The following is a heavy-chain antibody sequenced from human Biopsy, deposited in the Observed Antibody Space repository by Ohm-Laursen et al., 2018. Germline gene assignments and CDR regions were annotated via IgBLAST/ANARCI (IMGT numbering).Heavy chain of an antibody. D-gene: IGHD6-13*01. CDR3: ARVPLPGIGAAYQGRFLYGMDV. CDR1: GGSFNGYF. J-gene: IGHJ6*02. Sequence: TLSLTCAVYGGSFNGYFWSWIRQPPGKGLEWIGDIPQSGSTNYSPSLKSRVTISVGPAKKQFSLGLRSATAADTAVYYCARVPLPGIGAAYQGRFLYGMDVWGQGTTVSVSS. CDR2: IPQSGST. V-gene: IGHV4-34*01.